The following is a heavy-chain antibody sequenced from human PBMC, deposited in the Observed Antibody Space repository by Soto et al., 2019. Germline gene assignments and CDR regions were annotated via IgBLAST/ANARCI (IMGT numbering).Heavy chain of an antibody. V-gene: IGHV5-51*01. J-gene: IGHJ1*01. CDR2: IYPGDSDT. CDR1: GYSFTSYW. D-gene: IGHD2-15*01. CDR3: ARLGVGYCSGGSCDNHAGLYFQH. Sequence: PGESLKISCKGSGYSFTSYWIGWVRQMPGKGLEWMGIIYPGDSDTRYSPSFQGQVTISADKSISTAYLQWSSLKASDTAMYYCARLGVGYCSGGSCDNHAGLYFQHWGQGTLVTVSS.